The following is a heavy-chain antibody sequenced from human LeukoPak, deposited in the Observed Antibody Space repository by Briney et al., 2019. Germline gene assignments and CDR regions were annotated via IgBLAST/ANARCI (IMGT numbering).Heavy chain of an antibody. D-gene: IGHD3-10*01. Sequence: PGGSLRLYCAASGFTFSSYAMSWVRQAPGKGLEWVSAISGSGGSTYYADSVKGRFTISRDNSKNTLYLQMNSLRAEDTAVYYCAKVPPTTMVRGVIPRYFDLWGRGTLVTVSS. V-gene: IGHV3-23*01. J-gene: IGHJ2*01. CDR2: ISGSGGST. CDR3: AKVPPTTMVRGVIPRYFDL. CDR1: GFTFSSYA.